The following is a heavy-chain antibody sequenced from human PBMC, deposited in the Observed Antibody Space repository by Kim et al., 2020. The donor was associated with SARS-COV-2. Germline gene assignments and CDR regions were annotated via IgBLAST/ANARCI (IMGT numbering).Heavy chain of an antibody. CDR2: ISGGAATT. Sequence: GGSLRLSCAASGFTFSSYAMSWVRQAPGKGLEWVSAISGGAATTYYADSVKGRFTISRDNSKNTLYLQMHSLRAEDTAVYYCAKDREIGSSWSEYFDYWGQGTLVSVSS. CDR1: GFTFSSYA. CDR3: AKDREIGSSWSEYFDY. J-gene: IGHJ4*02. D-gene: IGHD6-13*01. V-gene: IGHV3-23*01.